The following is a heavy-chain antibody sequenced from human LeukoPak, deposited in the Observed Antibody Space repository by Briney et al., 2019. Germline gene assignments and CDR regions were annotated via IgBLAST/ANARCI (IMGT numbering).Heavy chain of an antibody. CDR3: ARDAAVAGAVNWFDP. J-gene: IGHJ5*02. D-gene: IGHD6-19*01. CDR1: GVTSSTYT. CDR2: ISYDVSNK. Sequence: GRSLRLSCAASGVTSSTYTMHCVPEAPGKGLEWGSVISYDVSNKYYADSVKGRFTISRDTSKNTLYLQMNSLRAEDTAVYYCARDAAVAGAVNWFDPWGQGTLVTVSS. V-gene: IGHV3-30-3*01.